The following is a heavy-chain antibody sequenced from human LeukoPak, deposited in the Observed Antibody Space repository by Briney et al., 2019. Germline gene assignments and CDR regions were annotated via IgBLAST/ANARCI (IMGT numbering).Heavy chain of an antibody. CDR1: GYTFTSYD. CDR3: ARASRGAAAGTVKYYFDY. V-gene: IGHV1-8*01. J-gene: IGHJ4*02. D-gene: IGHD6-13*01. CDR2: MNPNSGNT. Sequence: ASVKVSCKASGYTFTSYDINWVRQATGQGLEWMGWMNPNSGNTGYAQKFQGRVTMTRNTSISTAYMELSSLRSEDTAVYYCARASRGAAAGTVKYYFDYWGQGTLVSVSS.